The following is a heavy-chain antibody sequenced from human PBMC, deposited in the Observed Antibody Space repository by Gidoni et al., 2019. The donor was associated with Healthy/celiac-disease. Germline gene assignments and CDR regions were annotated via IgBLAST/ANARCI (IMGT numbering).Heavy chain of an antibody. CDR1: GFTFSSYG. CDR3: AKDSTTVTLILDY. CDR2: ISYDGCNK. V-gene: IGHV3-30*18. D-gene: IGHD4-17*01. J-gene: IGHJ4*02. Sequence: QVQLVESGGGVVQPGRSLRLSCAASGFTFSSYGMHWVRQAPGKGLEWVADISYDGCNKYYADSVKGRFTISRDNSKNTLYLQMNSLRAEDTAVYYCAKDSTTVTLILDYWGQGTLVTVSS.